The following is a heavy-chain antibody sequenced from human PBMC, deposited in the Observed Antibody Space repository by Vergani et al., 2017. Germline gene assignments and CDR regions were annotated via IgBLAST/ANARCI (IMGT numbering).Heavy chain of an antibody. CDR3: AVRIAAAGSSYYYGMDV. V-gene: IGHV1-69*01. J-gene: IGHJ6*02. CDR2: IIPIFGTA. Sequence: QVQLVQSGAEVKKPGSSVKVSCKASGGTFSSYAISWVRQAPGQGLEWMGGIIPIFGTANYAQKFQGRVTITADESTSTAYMELSSLRSEDTAVYYCAVRIAAAGSSYYYGMDVWGQGTTVTVSS. D-gene: IGHD6-13*01. CDR1: GGTFSSYA.